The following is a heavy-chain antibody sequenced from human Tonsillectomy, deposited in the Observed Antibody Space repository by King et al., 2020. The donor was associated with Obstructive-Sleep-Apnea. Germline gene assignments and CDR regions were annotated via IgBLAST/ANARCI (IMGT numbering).Heavy chain of an antibody. Sequence: QLVQSGGGLVKPGGSLRLSCAASGLTFSNAWMSWVRQAPGKGLEWVGCMKSKNNAGTTDSAAPVKGRFTISRDDSKTTLYLQMNSLKTEDTAVYYCTPRSGYGFWGQGTLVTVSS. V-gene: IGHV3-15*01. D-gene: IGHD3-22*01. J-gene: IGHJ4*02. CDR2: MKSKNNAGTT. CDR1: GLTFSNAW. CDR3: TPRSGYGF.